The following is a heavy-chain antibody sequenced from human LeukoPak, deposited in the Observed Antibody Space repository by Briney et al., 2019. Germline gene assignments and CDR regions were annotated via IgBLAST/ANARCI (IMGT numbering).Heavy chain of an antibody. CDR3: ARDPYSGSYGNYYYYFMDV. D-gene: IGHD1-26*01. CDR1: GFTFSTYT. Sequence: GGSLRLSCAASGFTFSTYTTNWVRQAPGKGLEWVSSITSGSSYIYYADSVKGRFTISRDNAKNSLYLQMNSLRAEDTAVYYCARDPYSGSYGNYYYYFMDVWGKGTTVTISS. V-gene: IGHV3-21*01. CDR2: ITSGSSYI. J-gene: IGHJ6*03.